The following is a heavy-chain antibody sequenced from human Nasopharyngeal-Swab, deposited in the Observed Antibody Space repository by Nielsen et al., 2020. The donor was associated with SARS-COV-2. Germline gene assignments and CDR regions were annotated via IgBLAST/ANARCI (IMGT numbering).Heavy chain of an antibody. Sequence: SETLSLTCTVPGGSISSGDYYWSWIRQPAGKGLEWIGRFYSNGNTNYNPSLKSRVTISRDTSKNHFSLQLSSVTAADTAVYYCARGRVVPAASRYGMDVWGQGTTVTVSS. CDR1: GGSISSGDYY. CDR3: ARGRVVPAASRYGMDV. D-gene: IGHD2-2*01. J-gene: IGHJ6*02. V-gene: IGHV4-61*02. CDR2: FYSNGNT.